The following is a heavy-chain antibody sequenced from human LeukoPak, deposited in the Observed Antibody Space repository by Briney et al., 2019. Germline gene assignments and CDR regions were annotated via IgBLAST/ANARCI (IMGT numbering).Heavy chain of an antibody. CDR2: IYYSGST. D-gene: IGHD6-6*01. CDR1: GGSISSYY. CDR3: VSSSSPSNFDY. V-gene: IGHV4-59*01. J-gene: IGHJ4*02. Sequence: SETLSLTCTVSGGSISSYYWSWIRQPPGKGLEWIGYIYYSGSTNYNPSLKSRVTISVDTSKNQFSLKLSSVTAADTAVYYCVSSSSPSNFDYWGQGTLVTASS.